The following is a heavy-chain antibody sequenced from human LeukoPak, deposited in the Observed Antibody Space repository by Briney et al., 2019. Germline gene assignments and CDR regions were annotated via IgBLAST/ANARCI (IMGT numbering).Heavy chain of an antibody. CDR3: ARGFPSVQGWFDP. V-gene: IGHV4-31*03. CDR1: GASISSDSYY. CDR2: IYYSGST. Sequence: PSETLSLTCTVSGASISSDSYYWNWIRQHPGKGLEWIGYIYYSGSTYYNPSLKSRVAISVDTSKNQFSLDLTSVTAADTAFYYCARGFPSVQGWFDPWGQGTLVTVSS. D-gene: IGHD5/OR15-5a*01. J-gene: IGHJ5*02.